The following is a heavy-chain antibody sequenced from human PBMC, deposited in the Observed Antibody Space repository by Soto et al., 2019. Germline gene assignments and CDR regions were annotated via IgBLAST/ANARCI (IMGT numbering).Heavy chain of an antibody. CDR1: GYTFTGYY. CDR2: INPHSGGT. CDR3: AGTSCSSTTCPTTY. V-gene: IGHV1-2*02. D-gene: IGHD2-2*01. J-gene: IGHJ4*02. Sequence: QVQLVQSGAEVKKPGASVKVSCKTSGYTFTGYYIYWVRQAPGQGLEWMGWINPHSGGTDSSQKFQGSVTMTRDTSISTAYIELSRLRSDDTAVYYCAGTSCSSTTCPTTYWGQGTLVTVSS.